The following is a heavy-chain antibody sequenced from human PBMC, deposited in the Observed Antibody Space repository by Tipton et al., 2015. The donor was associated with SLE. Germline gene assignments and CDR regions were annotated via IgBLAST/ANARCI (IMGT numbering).Heavy chain of an antibody. V-gene: IGHV4-34*01. CDR2: TNPSGNT. CDR3: ARDGYCSGVNCFPGAYFDY. J-gene: IGHJ4*02. CDR1: GGSFSGYS. D-gene: IGHD2-15*01. Sequence: TLSLTCAVYGGSFSGYSWSWIRQPPGKGLEWIGQTNPSGNTNYNPSLKSRVTISVDTSNNQRSLKLTSVTAADTAVYYCARDGYCSGVNCFPGAYFDYWGQGTLVTVSS.